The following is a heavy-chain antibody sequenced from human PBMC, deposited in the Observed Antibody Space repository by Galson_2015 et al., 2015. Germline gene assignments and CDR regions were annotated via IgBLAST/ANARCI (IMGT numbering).Heavy chain of an antibody. D-gene: IGHD3-22*01. CDR2: IYYSGST. CDR1: GGSISSYY. J-gene: IGHJ5*02. CDR3: ARGLFYYDSSGYSLPHCWFDP. Sequence: SETLSLTCTVSGGSISSYYWSWIRQPPGKGLEWIGYIYYSGSTNYNPSLKSRVTISVDTSKNQFSLKLSSVTAADTAVYYCARGLFYYDSSGYSLPHCWFDPWGQGTLVTVSS. V-gene: IGHV4-59*01.